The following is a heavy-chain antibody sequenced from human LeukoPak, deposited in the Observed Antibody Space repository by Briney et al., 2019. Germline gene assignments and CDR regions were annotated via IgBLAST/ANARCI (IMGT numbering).Heavy chain of an antibody. CDR1: GFTFSSYA. D-gene: IGHD3-9*01. CDR2: ISGSGGST. Sequence: GGSLRLSCAASGFTFSSYAMRWVRQAPGKGLEWVSAISGSGGSTYYADSVKGRFTISRDNSKNTLYLQMNSLRAEDTAVYYCAKAVTGYGRYYFDYWGQGTLVTVSS. V-gene: IGHV3-23*01. J-gene: IGHJ4*02. CDR3: AKAVTGYGRYYFDY.